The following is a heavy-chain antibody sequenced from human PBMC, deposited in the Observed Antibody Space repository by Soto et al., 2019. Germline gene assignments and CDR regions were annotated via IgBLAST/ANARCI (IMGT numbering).Heavy chain of an antibody. CDR3: ARHGYYDSSGYSRPFDY. J-gene: IGHJ4*02. Sequence: GESLKISCNGSGYIFTSYWISWVRQMPGKGLEWMGRIDPSDSYTNYSPSFQGHVTISADKSISTAYLQWSSLKASDTAMYYCARHGYYDSSGYSRPFDYWGQGTLVTVSS. D-gene: IGHD3-22*01. CDR2: IDPSDSYT. CDR1: GYIFTSYW. V-gene: IGHV5-10-1*01.